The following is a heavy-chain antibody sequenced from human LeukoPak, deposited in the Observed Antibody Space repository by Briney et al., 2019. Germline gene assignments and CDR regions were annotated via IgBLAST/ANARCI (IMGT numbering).Heavy chain of an antibody. D-gene: IGHD3-22*01. CDR2: ISGNGHQA. J-gene: IGHJ4*02. CDR1: GFTFSRFA. CDR3: AKDANYYDSSGYLIPFDY. V-gene: IGHV3-23*01. Sequence: GGSRRLSCSASGFTFSRFAMTWVRQLPGRGLEWVSSISGNGHQAYYADSVKGRFSVSRDNSKNILYLQMDSLRADDSALYYCAKDANYYDSSGYLIPFDYWGQGTLVTVSS.